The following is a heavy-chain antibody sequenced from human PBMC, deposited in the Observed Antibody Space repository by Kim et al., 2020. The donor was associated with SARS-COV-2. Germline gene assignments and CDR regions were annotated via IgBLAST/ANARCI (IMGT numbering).Heavy chain of an antibody. D-gene: IGHD2-15*01. V-gene: IGHV3-49*03. CDR2: IRSKAYGGTT. J-gene: IGHJ4*02. CDR1: GFTFGDYA. CDR3: TRGQKTVDPFFDY. Sequence: GGSLRLSCTASGFTFGDYAMSWFRQAPGKGLEWVGFIRSKAYGGTTEYAASVKGRFTISRDDSKSIAYLQMNSLKTEDTAVYYCTRGQKTVDPFFDYWGQGTLVTVSS.